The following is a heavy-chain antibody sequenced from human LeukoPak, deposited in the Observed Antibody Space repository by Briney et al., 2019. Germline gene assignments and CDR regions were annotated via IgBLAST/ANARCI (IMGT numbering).Heavy chain of an antibody. D-gene: IGHD6-19*01. CDR1: GGSFSGYY. CDR2: INHSGST. Sequence: PSETLSLTCAVYGGSFSGYYWSWIRQPPGKGLEWIGEINHSGSTNYNPSLKSRVTISVDTSKNQFSLKLSSVTAADTAVYYCARRRYSSGQIDCWGQGTLVTVSS. CDR3: ARRRYSSGQIDC. V-gene: IGHV4-34*01. J-gene: IGHJ4*02.